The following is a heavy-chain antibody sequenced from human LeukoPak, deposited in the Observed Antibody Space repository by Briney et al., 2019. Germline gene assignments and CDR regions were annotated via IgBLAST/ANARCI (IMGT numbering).Heavy chain of an antibody. J-gene: IGHJ4*02. D-gene: IGHD5-12*01. CDR2: IKQDGSKK. CDR1: GFTFSSYG. V-gene: IGHV3-7*04. Sequence: GGSLRLSCAASGFTFSSYGMHWVRQAPGKGLEWVANIKQDGSKKSYVDSVKGRFTISRDNAKNSLYPQMNCLRAEDTAIYYCTRVGYIDEGIDYWGQGTLVTVSS. CDR3: TRVGYIDEGIDY.